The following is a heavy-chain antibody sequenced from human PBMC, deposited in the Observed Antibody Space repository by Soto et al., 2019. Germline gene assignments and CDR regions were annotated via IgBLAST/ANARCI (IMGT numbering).Heavy chain of an antibody. V-gene: IGHV3-48*02. J-gene: IGHJ5*02. CDR2: ISSSSSTI. D-gene: IGHD6-19*01. CDR3: ARALVIGVAVEEYNWFDP. CDR1: GFTFSSYS. Sequence: EVQLVESGGGLVQPGGSLRLSCAASGFTFSSYSMNWVRQAPGKGLEWVSYISSSSSTIYYADSVKGRFTISRDNAKNSLYLQMNSLRDEDTAVYYCARALVIGVAVEEYNWFDPWGQGTLVTVSS.